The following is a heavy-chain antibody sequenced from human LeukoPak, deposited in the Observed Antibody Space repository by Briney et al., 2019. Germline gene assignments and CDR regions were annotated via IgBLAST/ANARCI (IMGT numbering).Heavy chain of an antibody. Sequence: GGSLRLSRAASGFTFSSYAMSWVRQAPGKGLEWVSAISGSGGSTYYADSVKGRFTISRDNSKNTLYLQMNSLRAEDTAVYYCAKDPEPDDYVWGSYRYFPYFDYWGQGTLVTVSS. V-gene: IGHV3-23*01. D-gene: IGHD3-16*02. CDR2: ISGSGGST. J-gene: IGHJ4*02. CDR1: GFTFSSYA. CDR3: AKDPEPDDYVWGSYRYFPYFDY.